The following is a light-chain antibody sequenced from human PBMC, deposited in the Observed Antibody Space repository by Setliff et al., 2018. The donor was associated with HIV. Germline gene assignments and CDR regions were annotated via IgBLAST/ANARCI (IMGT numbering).Light chain of an antibody. CDR3: YSYTDSSTGM. CDR2: EVS. Sequence: QSALAQPASVSGSPGQSITISCTGTSSDIGGYNYVSWYQQHPGKAPKLMIYEVSNRPSGVSDRFSGSKSGNTASLTISGLQAEDEADYYCYSYTDSSTGMFGGGTKVTV. J-gene: IGLJ3*02. V-gene: IGLV2-14*03. CDR1: SSDIGGYNY.